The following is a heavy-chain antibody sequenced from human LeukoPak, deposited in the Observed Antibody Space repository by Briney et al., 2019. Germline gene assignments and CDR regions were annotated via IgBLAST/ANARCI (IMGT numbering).Heavy chain of an antibody. V-gene: IGHV1-18*01. CDR3: ARDFEQQLVRLYYYGMDV. J-gene: IGHJ6*02. CDR2: ISAYNGNT. Sequence: GASVKVSCKASGYTFTSYGISWVRQAPGQGLEWMGWISAYNGNTNYAQKLQGRVTMTTDTSTSTAYTELRSLRSDDPAVYYCARDFEQQLVRLYYYGMDVWGQGTTVTVSS. D-gene: IGHD6-13*01. CDR1: GYTFTSYG.